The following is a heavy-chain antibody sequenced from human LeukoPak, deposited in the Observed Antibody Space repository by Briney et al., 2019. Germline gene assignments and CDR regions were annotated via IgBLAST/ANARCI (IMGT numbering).Heavy chain of an antibody. Sequence: ASVKVSCKASGYTFTGYYMHWVRQAPGQGLEWMGWINPNSGGTNYAQKLQGRVTMTTDTSKSTAYMELRSLRSDDTAVYYCARGMYYYGSGSYYMFDPWGQGTLVTVSS. CDR2: INPNSGGT. V-gene: IGHV1-2*02. J-gene: IGHJ5*02. D-gene: IGHD3-10*01. CDR3: ARGMYYYGSGSYYMFDP. CDR1: GYTFTGYY.